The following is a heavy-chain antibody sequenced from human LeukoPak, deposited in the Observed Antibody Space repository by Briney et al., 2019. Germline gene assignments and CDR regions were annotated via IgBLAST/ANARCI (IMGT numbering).Heavy chain of an antibody. Sequence: GGSLRLSCAASGFTFSDYYMSWIRQAPGKGLEWVSYISSSGSTIYYADSVKGRFTISRDNAKNSLYLQMNSLRAEDTAVYYCARAAVGGSFLQHYYGMDVWGQGTTVTVSS. CDR2: ISSSGSTI. CDR1: GFTFSDYY. J-gene: IGHJ6*02. CDR3: ARAAVGGSFLQHYYGMDV. D-gene: IGHD2-15*01. V-gene: IGHV3-11*01.